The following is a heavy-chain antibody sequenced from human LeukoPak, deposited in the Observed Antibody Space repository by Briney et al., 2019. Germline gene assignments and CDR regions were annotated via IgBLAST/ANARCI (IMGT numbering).Heavy chain of an antibody. Sequence: SETLSLTCTVSGGSISSSSYYWGWIRQPPGKGLEWIGSIYYSGSTYYNPSLKSRVTIPVDTSKNQFSLKLSSVTAADTAVYYCARRLGYCSSTSCYSRPEDYYYYMDVWGKGTTVTISS. CDR3: ARRLGYCSSTSCYSRPEDYYYYMDV. CDR2: IYYSGST. V-gene: IGHV4-39*01. CDR1: GGSISSSSYY. J-gene: IGHJ6*03. D-gene: IGHD2-2*01.